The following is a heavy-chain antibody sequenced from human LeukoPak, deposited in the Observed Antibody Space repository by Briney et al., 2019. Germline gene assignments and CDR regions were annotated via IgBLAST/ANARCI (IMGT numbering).Heavy chain of an antibody. CDR3: ARVVRGLGWFDP. CDR2: MNPNTGNT. CDR1: GYTFGRYD. J-gene: IGHJ5*02. V-gene: IGHV1-8*01. Sequence: ASVKVSCKASGYTFGRYDINWVRQATEQGLEWMGWMNPNTGNTFYAQKFQGRVTMTRNTSISTAYMELSSLRSDDTAVYYCARVVRGLGWFDPWGQGTLVTVSS. D-gene: IGHD3-10*01.